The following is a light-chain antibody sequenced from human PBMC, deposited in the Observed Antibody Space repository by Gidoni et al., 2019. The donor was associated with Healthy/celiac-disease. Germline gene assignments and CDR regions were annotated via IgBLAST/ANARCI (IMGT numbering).Light chain of an antibody. J-gene: IGKJ4*01. CDR1: QGISSN. Sequence: DIQLTQSPSFLSASVGDRVTITCRASQGISSNFAWYQQKAGKAPKLLIYAASTLQSGVPARFSGSGSGKEFTLTISSLQPEDFATYYCQQRNRYPRVGGGTKVEIK. V-gene: IGKV1-9*01. CDR3: QQRNRYPR. CDR2: AAS.